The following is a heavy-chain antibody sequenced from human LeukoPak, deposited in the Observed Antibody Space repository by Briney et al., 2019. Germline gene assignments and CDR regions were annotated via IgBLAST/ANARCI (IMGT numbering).Heavy chain of an antibody. V-gene: IGHV3-23*01. Sequence: PGGSLRLSCAASGFTFSSYAMSWVRQAPGKGLEWVSAISGSGGSTYYADSVKGRFTISRDNAKNTLFLQMNSLRVEDTAVYYCTRDRRYGGMDVWGQGTTVTVSS. J-gene: IGHJ6*02. D-gene: IGHD4-17*01. CDR3: TRDRRYGGMDV. CDR2: ISGSGGST. CDR1: GFTFSSYA.